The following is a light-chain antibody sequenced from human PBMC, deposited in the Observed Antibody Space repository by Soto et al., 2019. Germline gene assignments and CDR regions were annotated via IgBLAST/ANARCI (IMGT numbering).Light chain of an antibody. Sequence: EIVMTQSPATLSVSPGERATLSCRASQSVSISLAWYQQKPGQAPRLLIYGASSRATGFPARFSGSGSGTEFPFTISNPQTEDFAVYYCQQYDNWPRTFGQGTKVEIK. CDR2: GAS. CDR3: QQYDNWPRT. V-gene: IGKV3-15*01. CDR1: QSVSIS. J-gene: IGKJ1*01.